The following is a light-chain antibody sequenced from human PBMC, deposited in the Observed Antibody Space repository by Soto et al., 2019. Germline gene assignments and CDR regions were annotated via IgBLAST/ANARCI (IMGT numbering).Light chain of an antibody. V-gene: IGKV3-20*01. CDR3: QQYGSSPPT. Sequence: IVLTQSPGTLSLSPGERTTLSCRASQSISRYLAWYQQKPGQGPRPLIYGASSRATGTPDRFSGSGSGTDFTLTINRLEPEDFALYYCQQYGSSPPTFGQGTKVEIK. CDR1: QSISRY. CDR2: GAS. J-gene: IGKJ1*01.